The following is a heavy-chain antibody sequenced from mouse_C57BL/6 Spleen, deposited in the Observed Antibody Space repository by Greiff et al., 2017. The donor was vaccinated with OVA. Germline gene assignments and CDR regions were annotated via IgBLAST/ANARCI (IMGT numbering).Heavy chain of an antibody. Sequence: QVQLQQPGAELVMPGASVKLSCKASGYTFTSYWMHWVKQRPGQGLEWIGEIDPSDSYTNYNQKFKGKSTLTVDKSSSTAYMQLSSLTSEDSAVYDCARGGYYGNSYWYFDVWGTGTTVTVSS. D-gene: IGHD2-1*01. J-gene: IGHJ1*03. V-gene: IGHV1-69*01. CDR2: IDPSDSYT. CDR1: GYTFTSYW. CDR3: ARGGYYGNSYWYFDV.